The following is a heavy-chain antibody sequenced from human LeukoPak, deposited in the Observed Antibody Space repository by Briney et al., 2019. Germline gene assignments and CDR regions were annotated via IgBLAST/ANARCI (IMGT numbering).Heavy chain of an antibody. CDR1: GFTFSTYA. CDR3: ARFDGSGSYYPYYFDY. D-gene: IGHD3-10*01. J-gene: IGHJ4*02. V-gene: IGHV3-21*01. CDR2: ISSSSSYI. Sequence: PGGSLRLSCAASGFTFSTYAMDWVRQAPGKGLEWVSSISSSSSYIYYADSVKGRFTISRDNAKNSLYLQMNSLRAEDTAVYYCARFDGSGSYYPYYFDYWGQGTLVTVSS.